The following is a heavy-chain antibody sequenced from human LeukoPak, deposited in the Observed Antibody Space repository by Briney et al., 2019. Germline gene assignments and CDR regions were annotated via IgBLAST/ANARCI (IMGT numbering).Heavy chain of an antibody. CDR3: ARVKGYDSSGFDY. J-gene: IGHJ4*02. V-gene: IGHV4-4*07. CDR2: IYSSGST. Sequence: SETLSLTCTVSGGSIRSYFWSWIRQPAGKALEWIGRIYSSGSTDYNPSLRSRVTMSVDTSKNQFSLKLSAVTAADTAVYYCARVKGYDSSGFDYWGQGTLVTVSS. CDR1: GGSIRSYF. D-gene: IGHD3-22*01.